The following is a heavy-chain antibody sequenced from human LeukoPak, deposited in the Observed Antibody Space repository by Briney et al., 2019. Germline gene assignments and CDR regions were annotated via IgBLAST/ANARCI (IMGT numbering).Heavy chain of an antibody. V-gene: IGHV3-33*01. Sequence: GGSLRLSCAASGFTFSSYGMHWVRQAPGKGLEWVSVIWYDGSNKYYADSVKGRFTISRDNSKNTLYLQMNSLRAEDTAVYYCARSHLYDILTGYYTWFDYWGQGTLVTVSS. J-gene: IGHJ4*02. D-gene: IGHD3-9*01. CDR1: GFTFSSYG. CDR3: ARSHLYDILTGYYTWFDY. CDR2: IWYDGSNK.